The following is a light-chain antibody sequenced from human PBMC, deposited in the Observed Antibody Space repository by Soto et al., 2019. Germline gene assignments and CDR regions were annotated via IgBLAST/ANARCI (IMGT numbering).Light chain of an antibody. CDR2: DVT. CDR1: SSDVGGYNY. CDR3: CSYAGSYTYV. V-gene: IGLV2-11*01. J-gene: IGLJ1*01. Sequence: QSALTQPRSVSGSPGQSVTISCTGTSSDVGGYNYVSWYQQHPGKVPKLMIYDVTKRPSGVPDRFSGTKSGNTASLTISGRQAEDEADYYCCSYAGSYTYVFGTGTKLTVL.